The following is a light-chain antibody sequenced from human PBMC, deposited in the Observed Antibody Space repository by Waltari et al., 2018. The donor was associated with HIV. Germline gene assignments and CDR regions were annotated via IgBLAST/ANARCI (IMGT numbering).Light chain of an antibody. V-gene: IGLV3-21*04. CDR1: KLGGKS. CDR3: QVWDITSDRVV. J-gene: IGLJ2*01. CDR2: DDF. Sequence: SYVLPQPSSVSLAPGKTVTNTCAGEKLGGKSAHWYQQKPGQAPRLVISDDFDRPSGIPERFSGSKSETTATLTISGVEAGDEADYYCQVWDITSDRVVFGGGTHLTVL.